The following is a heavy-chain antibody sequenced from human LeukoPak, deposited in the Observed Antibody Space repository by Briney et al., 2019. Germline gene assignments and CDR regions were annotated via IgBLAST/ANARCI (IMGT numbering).Heavy chain of an antibody. CDR2: ISDSGDTT. J-gene: IGHJ2*01. D-gene: IGHD3-10*01. CDR1: GLTFSSYA. V-gene: IGHV3-23*01. Sequence: QPGGSLRLSCVASGLTFSSYAMSWVRQAPGKGLEWVSVISDSGDTTYDRDSVKGRLTISRDNSKNTVYLQMSSLRVDDTAVYYCAKNRGPGSYRDWYFDLWGRGTLVTVSS. CDR3: AKNRGPGSYRDWYFDL.